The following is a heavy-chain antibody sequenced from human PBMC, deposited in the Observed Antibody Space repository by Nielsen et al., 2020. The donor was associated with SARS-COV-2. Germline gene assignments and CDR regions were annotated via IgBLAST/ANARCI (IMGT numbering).Heavy chain of an antibody. V-gene: IGHV4-34*01. D-gene: IGHD5-18*01. J-gene: IGHJ4*02. Sequence: ESLKISCAVYGGSFSGYYWSWIRQPPGKGLEWIGEINHSGSTNYNPSLKSRVTISVDTSKNQFSLKLSSVTAADTAVYYCARDTKIQLWLGPFDYWGQGTLVTVSS. CDR3: ARDTKIQLWLGPFDY. CDR2: INHSGST. CDR1: GGSFSGYY.